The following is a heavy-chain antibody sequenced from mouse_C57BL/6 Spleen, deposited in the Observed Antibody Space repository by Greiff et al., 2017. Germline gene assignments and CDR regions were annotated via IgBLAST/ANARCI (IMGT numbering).Heavy chain of an antibody. D-gene: IGHD2-5*01. CDR2: ILPGSGST. V-gene: IGHV1-9*01. J-gene: IGHJ4*01. CDR3: ARGDSNYEGAMDY. CDR1: GYTFPGYW. Sequence: VQLQESGAELMKPGASVKLSCKATGYTFPGYWIEWVKQMPGHGLEWIGEILPGSGSTNYNAKFKGKATFTADKSSNTAYMQLSSLTTEDSAICYCARGDSNYEGAMDYWGQGTSVTVSS.